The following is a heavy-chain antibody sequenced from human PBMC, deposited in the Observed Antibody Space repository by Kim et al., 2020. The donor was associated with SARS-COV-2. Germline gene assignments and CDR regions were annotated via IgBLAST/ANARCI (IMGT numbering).Heavy chain of an antibody. CDR2: ISYDGSNK. V-gene: IGHV3-30*18. CDR1: GFTFSSYG. CDR3: AKDELGSGQPPHFDY. Sequence: GGSLRLSCAASGFTFSSYGMHWVRQAPGKGLEWVAVISYDGSNKYYADSVKGRFTISRDNSKNTLYLQMNSLRAEDTAVYYCAKDELGSGQPPHFDYWG. J-gene: IGHJ4*01. D-gene: IGHD6-19*01.